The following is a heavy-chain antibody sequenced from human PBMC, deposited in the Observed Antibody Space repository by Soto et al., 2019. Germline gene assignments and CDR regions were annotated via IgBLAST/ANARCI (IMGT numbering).Heavy chain of an antibody. CDR3: ARGIHDFWSGYQSNYDAFDI. Sequence: SVKVSCKASGYTFTSYGISWVRQAPGQGLEWMGWISAYNGNTNYAQKLQGRVTMTTDTSTSTAYMELRSLRSDDTAVYYCARGIHDFWSGYQSNYDAFDIWGQGTMVTVSS. CDR1: GYTFTSYG. D-gene: IGHD3-3*01. J-gene: IGHJ3*02. CDR2: ISAYNGNT. V-gene: IGHV1-18*01.